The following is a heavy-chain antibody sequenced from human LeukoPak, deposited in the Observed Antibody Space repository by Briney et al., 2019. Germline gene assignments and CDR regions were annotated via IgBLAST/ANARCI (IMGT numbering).Heavy chain of an antibody. CDR3: ARDVLYCSSTNCYPLDAFDI. D-gene: IGHD2-2*01. V-gene: IGHV1-69*04. J-gene: IGHJ3*02. Sequence: GSSVKVSCKASGGTFSSYAISWVRQAPGQGLEWMGRIIPILGIANYAQKFQGRVTITADKSTSTAYMELSSLRSEDTAVYYCARDVLYCSSTNCYPLDAFDIWGQGTMVTVSS. CDR2: IIPILGIA. CDR1: GGTFSSYA.